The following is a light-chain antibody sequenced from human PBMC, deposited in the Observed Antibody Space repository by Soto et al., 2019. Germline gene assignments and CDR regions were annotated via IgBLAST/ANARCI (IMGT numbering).Light chain of an antibody. CDR3: SSYTSSSHCV. CDR2: EVS. V-gene: IGLV2-14*01. Sequence: QSVLTQPASVSGSPGQSITISCTGTSSDVGGYNYVSWYQQHPGKAPKLMIYEVSNWPSGVSNRFSGSKSDNTASLTISGLQAEDEADYYCSSYTSSSHCVFGAGTKVTVL. J-gene: IGLJ1*01. CDR1: SSDVGGYNY.